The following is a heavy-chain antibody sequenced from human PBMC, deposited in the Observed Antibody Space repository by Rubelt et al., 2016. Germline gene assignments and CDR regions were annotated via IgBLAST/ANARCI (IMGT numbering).Heavy chain of an antibody. CDR2: ISGSGGTT. D-gene: IGHD1-26*01. Sequence: EVQLLESGGGLVQPGGSLRLSCAASGFSFSSYAMSWVRQAPGKGLEWVSGISGSGGTTYYADSVKGRFTISRDNSKNTLYLQMNSRRAEDTAVYYCAKRGGREVGHTGKYMDVWGKGTTVTVSS. V-gene: IGHV3-23*01. J-gene: IGHJ6*03. CDR1: GFSFSSYA. CDR3: AKRGGREVGHTGKYMDV.